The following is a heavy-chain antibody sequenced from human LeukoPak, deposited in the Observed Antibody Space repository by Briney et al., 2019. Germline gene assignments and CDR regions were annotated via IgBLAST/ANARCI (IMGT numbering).Heavy chain of an antibody. D-gene: IGHD6-13*01. V-gene: IGHV3-23*01. CDR2: ISGSGGST. CDR3: ARSGYSSSWYQFGGNPMPNWFDP. J-gene: IGHJ5*02. CDR1: GFTFSSYG. Sequence: GGSLRLSCAVSGFTFSSYGMSWVRQAPGKGLEWVSAISGSGGSTYYADSVKGRFTISRDNSKNTLYLQMNSLRAEDTAVYYCARSGYSSSWYQFGGNPMPNWFDPWGQGTLVTVSS.